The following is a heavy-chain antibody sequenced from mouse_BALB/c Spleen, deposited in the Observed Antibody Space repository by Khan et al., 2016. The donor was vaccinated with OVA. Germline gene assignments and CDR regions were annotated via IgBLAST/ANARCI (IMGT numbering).Heavy chain of an antibody. CDR2: TNTYTGEP. D-gene: IGHD2-1*01. CDR3: ARSIGNYWFAY. J-gene: IGHJ3*01. CDR1: GYSLTNYG. V-gene: IGHV9-3-1*01. Sequence: QIQLVQSGPELKKPGETVKISCKASGYSLTNYGMNWVKQAPGQGLKWMGWTNTYTGEPSYAEDFKGRIALSLDTSASTAYLQINNPNNEDTANYFCARSIGNYWFAYWGQGTLVTVSA.